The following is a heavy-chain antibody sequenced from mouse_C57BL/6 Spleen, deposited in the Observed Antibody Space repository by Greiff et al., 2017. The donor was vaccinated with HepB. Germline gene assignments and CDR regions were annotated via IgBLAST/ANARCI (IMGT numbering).Heavy chain of an antibody. CDR2: ILPGSGST. J-gene: IGHJ4*01. CDR1: GYTFTGYW. D-gene: IGHD2-2*01. Sequence: LVESGAELMKPGASVKLSCKATGYTFTGYWIEWVKQRPGHGLEWIGEILPGSGSTNYNEKFKGKATFTADTSSNTAYMQLSSRTTEDSAIYYCARTGKYGYDVYAMDYWGQGTSVTVSS. CDR3: ARTGKYGYDVYAMDY. V-gene: IGHV1-9*01.